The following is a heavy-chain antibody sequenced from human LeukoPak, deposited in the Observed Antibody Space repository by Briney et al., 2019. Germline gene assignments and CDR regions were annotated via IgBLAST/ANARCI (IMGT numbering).Heavy chain of an antibody. CDR2: ISGSGGKT. Sequence: GGSLRLSCVVSGFTFSTHAMTWVRQAPGKGLEWVSGISGSGGKTYYADSVKGRFTISRDNSKNTLYVQMNRLRAEDTAVYYCAKTARAGWYFDYWGQGTLVTVSS. CDR3: AKTARAGWYFDY. V-gene: IGHV3-23*01. CDR1: GFTFSTHA. D-gene: IGHD6-19*01. J-gene: IGHJ4*02.